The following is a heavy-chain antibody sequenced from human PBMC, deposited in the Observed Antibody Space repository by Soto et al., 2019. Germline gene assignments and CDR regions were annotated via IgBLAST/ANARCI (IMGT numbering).Heavy chain of an antibody. J-gene: IGHJ4*02. V-gene: IGHV3-23*01. CDR2: ISGSGGST. CDR1: GFTIRSYA. CDR3: AKVEDTGTVCY. Sequence: EVQLLESGGGLVQPGGSQRLSCAASGFTIRSYAMSWVRQAPGKGLEWVSAISGSGGSTYYADSVKGRFTISRDNSKNTLYLQMNSLRAEDTAVYYCAKVEDTGTVCYWGQGTLVTVSS. D-gene: IGHD1-1*01.